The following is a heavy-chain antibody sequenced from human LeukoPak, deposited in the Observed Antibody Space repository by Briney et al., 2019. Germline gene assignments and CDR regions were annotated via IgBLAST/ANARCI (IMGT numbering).Heavy chain of an antibody. Sequence: PSETLSLTCAVYGGSFSGYYWSWIRQPPGKGLEWIGEINHSGSTNYNPSLKSRVTISVDTSKNQFSLKLSSVTAADTAVYYCAGVLDSYGYDLRYWGQGTLVTVSS. J-gene: IGHJ4*02. CDR2: INHSGST. CDR1: GGSFSGYY. CDR3: AGVLDSYGYDLRY. V-gene: IGHV4-34*01. D-gene: IGHD5-18*01.